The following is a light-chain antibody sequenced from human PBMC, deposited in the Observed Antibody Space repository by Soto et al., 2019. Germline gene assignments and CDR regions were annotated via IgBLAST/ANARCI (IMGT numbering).Light chain of an antibody. J-gene: IGLJ2*01. V-gene: IGLV2-23*01. CDR1: SSDVGIYNL. Sequence: QSALTQPASVSGSPGQSITISCTGTSSDVGIYNLVSWYQQHPGKAPKLMIYEGSKRPSGVSNRFSGYKSGNTASLTISGLQAEDEADYYCCSYAGSKVFGGGTKLTVL. CDR2: EGS. CDR3: CSYAGSKV.